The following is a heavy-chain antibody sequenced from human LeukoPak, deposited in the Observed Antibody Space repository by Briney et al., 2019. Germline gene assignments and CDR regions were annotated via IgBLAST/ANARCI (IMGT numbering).Heavy chain of an antibody. Sequence: PGGSLRLSCAASGFTFSSYGMHWDRQAPGKGLEWVAVISYDGSNKYYADSVKGRSTISRDNSKNTLYLQMNSLRAEDTAVYYCAKALRITYAFDIWGQGTMVTVSS. CDR2: ISYDGSNK. V-gene: IGHV3-30*18. CDR3: AKALRITYAFDI. J-gene: IGHJ3*02. CDR1: GFTFSSYG. D-gene: IGHD3-10*01.